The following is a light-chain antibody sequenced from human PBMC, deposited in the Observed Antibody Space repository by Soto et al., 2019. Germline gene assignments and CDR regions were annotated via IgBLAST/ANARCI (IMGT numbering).Light chain of an antibody. J-gene: IGKJ2*01. CDR2: AAS. Sequence: DIVLTQSPATLSLSPGERATLSCRASQSVSSSYLAWYRQIPGQPPRLLIYAASSRATGIPDRFSGSGSGTDFTLTISRLEPEDFGVYYCQHYDHSPYTFGQGTNLEIK. CDR3: QHYDHSPYT. V-gene: IGKV3-20*01. CDR1: QSVSSSY.